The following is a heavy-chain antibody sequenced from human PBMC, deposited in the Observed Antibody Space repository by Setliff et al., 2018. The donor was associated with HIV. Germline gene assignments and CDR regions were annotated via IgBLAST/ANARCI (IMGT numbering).Heavy chain of an antibody. Sequence: ASVKVSCKASGYTFTSYAIHWVRQAPGQSLEWMGWINAGYGNTKYSQKFQGRVTITRDASASTAYMELSSLRSEDTAVYYCARCGAGEWHLYMDVWAKGPRSPSP. V-gene: IGHV1-3*01. D-gene: IGHD3-16*01. CDR2: INAGYGNT. CDR1: GYTFTSYA. J-gene: IGHJ6*03. CDR3: ARCGAGEWHLYMDV.